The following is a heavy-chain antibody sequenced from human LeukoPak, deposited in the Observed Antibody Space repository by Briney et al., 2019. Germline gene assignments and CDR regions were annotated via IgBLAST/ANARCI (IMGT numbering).Heavy chain of an antibody. Sequence: PGGSLRLSCAASGFTVSSNYMSWVRQAPGKGLEWVSVIYSGGSTYYADSVKGRFTISRDNSKNTLYLQMNSLRAEDTAVYYYARVSSSWYYYYYGMDVWGQGTTVTVSS. J-gene: IGHJ6*02. CDR3: ARVSSSWYYYYYGMDV. CDR1: GFTVSSNY. CDR2: IYSGGST. D-gene: IGHD6-13*01. V-gene: IGHV3-53*01.